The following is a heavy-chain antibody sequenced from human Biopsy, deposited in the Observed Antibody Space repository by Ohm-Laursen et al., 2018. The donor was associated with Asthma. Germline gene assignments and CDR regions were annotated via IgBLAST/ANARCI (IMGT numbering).Heavy chain of an antibody. CDR2: PQHRGYT. D-gene: IGHD1-26*01. Sequence: SQTLSLTCTVSGGSISSYYWSWIRQPPGKGLEWLGDPQHRGYTNYHPSPSSRLPLSVDTSKNHFSLRLTSVTAADTAVYYCARGSSSRLSQWELLVSGGKRAHSYYGMDVWGQGTTVTVSS. CDR3: ARGSSSRLSQWELLVSGGKRAHSYYGMDV. CDR1: GGSISSYY. J-gene: IGHJ6*02. V-gene: IGHV4-59*12.